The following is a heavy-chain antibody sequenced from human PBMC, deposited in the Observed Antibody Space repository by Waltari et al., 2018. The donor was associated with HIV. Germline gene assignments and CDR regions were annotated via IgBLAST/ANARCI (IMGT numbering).Heavy chain of an antibody. V-gene: IGHV5-51*01. CDR3: SRVPSGSYSDS. CDR2: IYPGDSDT. CDR1: GYNFTNYW. Sequence: EVQLVQSGAEVKKSGESLKISCKGSGYNFTNYWIGWVRQMPGKGLESMGIIYPGDSDTRYSPSFQGQVTMSADKSINTAYLQWNSLRASDTAMYYCSRVPSGSYSDSWGQGTLVTVSS. D-gene: IGHD1-26*01. J-gene: IGHJ4*03.